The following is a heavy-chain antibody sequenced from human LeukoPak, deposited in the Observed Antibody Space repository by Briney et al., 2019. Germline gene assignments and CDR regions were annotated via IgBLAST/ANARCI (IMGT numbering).Heavy chain of an antibody. CDR1: GGSISSSNW. V-gene: IGHV4-39*01. J-gene: IGHJ3*02. D-gene: IGHD1-14*01. CDR3: ASPDDAFDI. CDR2: IYYSGST. Sequence: PSETLSLTCAVSGGSISSSNWWSWVRQPPGKGLEWIGSIYYSGSTYYNPSLKSRVTISVDTSKNQFSLKLSAVTAADTAVYYCASPDDAFDIWGQGTMVTVSS.